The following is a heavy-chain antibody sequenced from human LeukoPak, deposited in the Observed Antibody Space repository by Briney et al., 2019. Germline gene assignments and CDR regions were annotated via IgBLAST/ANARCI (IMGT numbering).Heavy chain of an antibody. Sequence: PSETLSLTCTVSGGSIIGGDYYWGWIRQSPGKGLEWIAYIYYTGTSNYNPSLKSRVTISVDTSKNQISLRLSSVTAADTAVYYCARQGIDAFDIWGQGTLVTVSS. CDR3: ARQGIDAFDI. CDR1: GGSIIGGDYY. V-gene: IGHV4-61*05. J-gene: IGHJ3*02. CDR2: IYYTGTS.